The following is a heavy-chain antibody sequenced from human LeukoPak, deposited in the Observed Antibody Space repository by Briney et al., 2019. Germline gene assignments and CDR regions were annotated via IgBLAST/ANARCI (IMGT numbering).Heavy chain of an antibody. J-gene: IGHJ4*02. D-gene: IGHD6-13*01. CDR3: ARDRGSSNWDFYFDY. Sequence: KPSETLSLTCTVSGGSISSYYWSWIRQPPGKGLEWIGYIYYSGSTNYNPSLMSRVTMSADTSKNQFSLRLNSVTAADTAVYYCARDRGSSNWDFYFDYWGQGMLVTVSS. CDR1: GGSISSYY. V-gene: IGHV4-59*12. CDR2: IYYSGST.